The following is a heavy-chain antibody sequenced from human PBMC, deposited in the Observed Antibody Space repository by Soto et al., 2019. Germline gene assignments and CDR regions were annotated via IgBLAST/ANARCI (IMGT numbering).Heavy chain of an antibody. CDR3: ARSSSPNHYYYYGMDV. J-gene: IGHJ6*02. V-gene: IGHV4-30-4*01. CDR1: GGSISSGDYY. Sequence: QVQLQESGPGLVKPSQTLSLTCTVSGGSISSGDYYWSWIRQPPGKGLEWIGYIYYSGSTYYNPSLTSRVTISVDTSTTQFSLKRSSVTAADTAVYYCARSSSPNHYYYYGMDVWGQGTTVTVSS. D-gene: IGHD6-6*01. CDR2: IYYSGST.